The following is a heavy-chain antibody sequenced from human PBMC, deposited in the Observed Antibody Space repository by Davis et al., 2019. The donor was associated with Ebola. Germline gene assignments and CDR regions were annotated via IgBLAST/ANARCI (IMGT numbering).Heavy chain of an antibody. CDR1: GGSIISSSSY. Sequence: SETLSLTCTVSGGSIISSSSYWGWIRQPPRKGLEWIGSIYYSGITYYNPSLKSRVTISVDTSKNQFSLKLSSVTAADTAVYYCARSFSHPNWFDPWGQGTLVTVSS. CDR2: IYYSGIT. CDR3: ARSFSHPNWFDP. J-gene: IGHJ5*02. V-gene: IGHV4-39*07.